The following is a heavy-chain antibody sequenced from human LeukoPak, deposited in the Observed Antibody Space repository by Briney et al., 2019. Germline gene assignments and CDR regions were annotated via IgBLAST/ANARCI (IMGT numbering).Heavy chain of an antibody. J-gene: IGHJ4*02. CDR2: INHSGST. D-gene: IGHD6-19*01. Sequence: PSETLSLTCAVYGGSFSNRYWSWIRQPPRKGLEWIGEINHSGSTNYNPSLKSRVTISIDTSKNQFSLKVSSVTAADTAVYYCARVLLSGKPLDYWGQGTLVTVSS. CDR3: ARVLLSGKPLDY. V-gene: IGHV4-34*01. CDR1: GGSFSNRY.